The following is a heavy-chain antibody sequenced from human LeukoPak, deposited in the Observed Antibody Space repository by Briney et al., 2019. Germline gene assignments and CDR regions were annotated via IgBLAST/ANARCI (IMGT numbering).Heavy chain of an antibody. D-gene: IGHD6-19*01. Sequence: SETLPLTCTVSGGSISSYYWSWIRQPPGKGLEWIGYIYYSGSTNYNPSLKSRVTISVDTSKNQFSLKPSSVTAADTAVYYCARAVAGTFPVYWGQGTLVTVSS. CDR1: GGSISSYY. CDR2: IYYSGST. V-gene: IGHV4-59*01. CDR3: ARAVAGTFPVY. J-gene: IGHJ4*02.